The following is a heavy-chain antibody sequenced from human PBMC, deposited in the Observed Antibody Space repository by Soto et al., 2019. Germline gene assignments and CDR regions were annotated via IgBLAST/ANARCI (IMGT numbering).Heavy chain of an antibody. D-gene: IGHD1-1*01. CDR1: GFTFSNFW. V-gene: IGHV3-7*01. Sequence: EVQLVESGGGLVQPGGSLRLSCEASGFTFSNFWMTWVRQAPGKGLEWGATIKQDGSEKHYVDSVKGRFSISRDNAKNSLDLQMNNLRVEDTAVYYCARDSPEMAGTYYHYGMDVWGRGTTITVSS. CDR3: ARDSPEMAGTYYHYGMDV. CDR2: IKQDGSEK. J-gene: IGHJ6*02.